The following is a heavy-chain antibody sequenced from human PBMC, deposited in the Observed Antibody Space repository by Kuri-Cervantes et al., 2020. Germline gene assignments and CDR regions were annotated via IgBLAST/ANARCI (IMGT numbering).Heavy chain of an antibody. CDR3: ARVEPRYGDFFDY. CDR1: GFTFSNYG. CDR2: ISYDGSNK. D-gene: IGHD4-17*01. J-gene: IGHJ4*02. Sequence: GESLKISCAASGFTFSNYGMHWVRQAPGKGLEWVAVISYDGSNKYYGDSVQGRFTVSRDNSKNTLYLQLNSLRAEDTAVYYCARVEPRYGDFFDYWGQGTLVTVSS. V-gene: IGHV3-30*03.